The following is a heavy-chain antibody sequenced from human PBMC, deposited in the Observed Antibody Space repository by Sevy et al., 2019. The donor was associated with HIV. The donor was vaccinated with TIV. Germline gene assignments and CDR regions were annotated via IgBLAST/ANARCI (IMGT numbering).Heavy chain of an antibody. D-gene: IGHD4-17*01. J-gene: IGHJ4*02. Sequence: GGSLRLSCAASGFTFSSYSMNWVRQAPGKELEWVSSISSSSSYIYYADSVKGRFTISRDNAKNSLYLQMNSLRAEDTAVYYCASFKGTVTGFDYWGQGTLVTVSS. CDR3: ASFKGTVTGFDY. CDR2: ISSSSSYI. V-gene: IGHV3-21*01. CDR1: GFTFSSYS.